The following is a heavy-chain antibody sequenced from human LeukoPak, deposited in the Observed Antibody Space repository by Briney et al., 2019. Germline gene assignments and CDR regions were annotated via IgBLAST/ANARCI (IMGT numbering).Heavy chain of an antibody. V-gene: IGHV1-46*01. CDR3: ARDMSTAVTPISYAFDV. D-gene: IGHD4-23*01. CDR2: INPNGGRT. CDR1: ENTFTNYY. Sequence: ASVKASCKASENTFTNYYMHWVQQAPGQGLEWLGIINPNGGRTAYAQNFQGRVSMTRDTSTTTVYMELSSLRSDDTAVYYCARDMSTAVTPISYAFDVWGQGTMVTVSS. J-gene: IGHJ3*01.